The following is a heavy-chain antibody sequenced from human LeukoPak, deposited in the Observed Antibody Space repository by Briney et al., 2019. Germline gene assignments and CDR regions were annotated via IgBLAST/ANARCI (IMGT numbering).Heavy chain of an antibody. CDR2: IYTSGST. D-gene: IGHD3-3*01. J-gene: IGHJ4*02. CDR3: ARSAFITIFGVAFDY. V-gene: IGHV4-4*07. CDR1: GGSISSYY. Sequence: PSETLSLTCTVSGGSISSYYWSWIRQPAGKGLEWIGRIYTSGSTNYNPSLKSRVTMSVDTSKNQFSLKLSSVTAADTAVYYCARSAFITIFGVAFDYWGQGTLVTVSS.